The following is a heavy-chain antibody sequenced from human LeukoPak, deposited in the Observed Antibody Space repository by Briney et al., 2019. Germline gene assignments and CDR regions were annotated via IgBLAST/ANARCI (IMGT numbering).Heavy chain of an antibody. CDR1: GFTFSSYG. D-gene: IGHD5-18*01. CDR2: IKQDGSEK. CDR3: ARGLNVDTAMGRLGD. Sequence: GGSLRLSCAASGFTFSSYGMHWVRRAPGKGLGWVANIKQDGSEKYYVDPVKGRFTISRDNAKNSLYLQMNSLRAEDTAVYYCARGLNVDTAMGRLGDWGQGTLVTVSS. V-gene: IGHV3-7*01. J-gene: IGHJ4*02.